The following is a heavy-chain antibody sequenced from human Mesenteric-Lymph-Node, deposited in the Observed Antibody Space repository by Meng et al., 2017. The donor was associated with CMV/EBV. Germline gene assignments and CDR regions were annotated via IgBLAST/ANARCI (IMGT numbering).Heavy chain of an antibody. Sequence: GESLKISCVASGFSLSGSSVHWVRRPFGKGLGWVGHIRSKTDKYATAYSASLQGRFTISRDDSKNTAYLQMNDLKTEDTAVYYCTRQGGYWFDPWGRGTLVTVSS. CDR3: TRQGGYWFDP. D-gene: IGHD2-15*01. CDR1: GFSLSGSS. CDR2: IRSKTDKYAT. J-gene: IGHJ5*02. V-gene: IGHV3-73*01.